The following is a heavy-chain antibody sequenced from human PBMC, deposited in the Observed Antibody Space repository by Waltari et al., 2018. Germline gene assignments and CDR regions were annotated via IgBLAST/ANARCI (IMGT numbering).Heavy chain of an antibody. D-gene: IGHD3-22*01. CDR1: GGTFSSYT. V-gene: IGHV1-69*08. Sequence: QVQLVQSGAEVKKPGSSVKVSCKASGGTFSSYTISWVRQAPGQGLEWMGRIIPILGIANYAQKCQGRVTITADKSTSTAYMELSSLRSEDTAVYYCARDEGVDYYDSSGYNYWGQGTLVTVSS. CDR2: IIPILGIA. CDR3: ARDEGVDYYDSSGYNY. J-gene: IGHJ4*02.